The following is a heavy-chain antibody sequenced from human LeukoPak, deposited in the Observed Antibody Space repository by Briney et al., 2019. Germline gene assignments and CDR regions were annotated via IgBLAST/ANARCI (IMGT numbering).Heavy chain of an antibody. CDR1: GDSINSSNYY. CDR3: AREGRYNTSGDY. D-gene: IGHD1-1*01. V-gene: IGHV4-39*07. CDR2: VYYSGRT. Sequence: PSETLSLTCTVSGDSINSSNYYWGWIRQPPGKGLEWIGSVYYSGRTYFNPSLKSRVTISVDSSKNQFSLRVNSVTAADTAIYYCAREGRYNTSGDYWGQGTLVTVSS. J-gene: IGHJ4*02.